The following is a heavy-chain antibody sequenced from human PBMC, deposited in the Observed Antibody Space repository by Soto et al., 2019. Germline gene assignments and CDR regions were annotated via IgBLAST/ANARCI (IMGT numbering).Heavy chain of an antibody. Sequence: EVQLLESGGGLVQPGGSLRLSCAASGFTFSSYAMSWVRQAPGKGLEWASAISGSGGSTYYADSVKGRFTISRDNSKNTLYLQMNSLRAEYTTVYYCAKDYGYWYWYFDLWGRGTLVTVSS. J-gene: IGHJ2*01. CDR3: AKDYGYWYWYFDL. CDR1: GFTFSSYA. CDR2: ISGSGGST. V-gene: IGHV3-23*01. D-gene: IGHD4-17*01.